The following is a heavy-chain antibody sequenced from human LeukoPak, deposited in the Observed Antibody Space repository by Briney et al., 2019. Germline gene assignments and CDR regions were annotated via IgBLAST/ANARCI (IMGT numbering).Heavy chain of an antibody. D-gene: IGHD1-26*01. V-gene: IGHV3-30-3*01. Sequence: GRSLRLSCAASGFTFSSYAMHWARQAPGKGLEWVAVISYDGSNKYYADSVKGRFTISRDNSKNTLYLQMNSLRAEDTAVYYCARGRIVGAVGIDYWGQGTLVTVSS. CDR3: ARGRIVGAVGIDY. CDR1: GFTFSSYA. CDR2: ISYDGSNK. J-gene: IGHJ4*02.